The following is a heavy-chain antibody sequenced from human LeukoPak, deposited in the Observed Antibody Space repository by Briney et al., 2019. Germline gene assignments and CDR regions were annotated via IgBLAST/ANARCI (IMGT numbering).Heavy chain of an antibody. J-gene: IGHJ6*03. D-gene: IGHD2-2*01. V-gene: IGHV1-69*05. CDR3: AGCSTSCYLGYYYYYMDV. CDR2: IIPIFGTA. CDR1: GGTFSSYA. Sequence: GSSVKVSCKASGGTFSSYAISWVRQAPGQGLEWMGRIIPIFGTANYAQKFQGRVTITTDESTSTAYMELSSLRSEDTAVYYCAGCSTSCYLGYYYYYMDVWGKGTTVTVSS.